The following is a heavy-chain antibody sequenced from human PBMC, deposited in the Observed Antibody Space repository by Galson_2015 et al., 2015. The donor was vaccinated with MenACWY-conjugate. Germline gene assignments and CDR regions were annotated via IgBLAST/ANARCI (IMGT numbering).Heavy chain of an antibody. V-gene: IGHV4-4*01. Sequence: ETLSLTCAVSGASISSVNWWSWVRQPPGMGLEGIAEIYHSGNINYNPSLKSRVTMSVDKSKNQISLKLSSGTDADTAVYFCARAGDLTSYFDYWGQGTLVSVSS. CDR2: IYHSGNI. CDR1: GASISSVNW. CDR3: ARAGDLTSYFDY. J-gene: IGHJ4*02.